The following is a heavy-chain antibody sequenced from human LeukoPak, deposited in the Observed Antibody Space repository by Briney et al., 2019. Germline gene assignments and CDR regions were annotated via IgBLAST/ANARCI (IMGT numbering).Heavy chain of an antibody. V-gene: IGHV3-48*03. CDR2: ISSSGSTI. CDR3: ARGGYDILTGYFEFDP. CDR1: GFTFSSYE. Sequence: GGSLRLSCAASGFTFSSYEMNWVRQAPGKGLEWVSYISSSGSTIYYADSVKGRFTISRDNAKNSLYLQMNSLRAEDTAVYYCARGGYDILTGYFEFDPSGQGTLVTVSS. D-gene: IGHD3-9*01. J-gene: IGHJ5*02.